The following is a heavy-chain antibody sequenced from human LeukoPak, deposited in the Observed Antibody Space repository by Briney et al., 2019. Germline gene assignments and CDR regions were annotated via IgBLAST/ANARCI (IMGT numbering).Heavy chain of an antibody. CDR3: ARDRGDNWNDFPFDY. Sequence: SETLSLTCTVSGGSISSSSYYWGWIRQPPGKGLEWIGRIYTSGSTNYNPSLKSRVTISVDTSKNQFSLKLSSVTAADTAVYYCARDRGDNWNDFPFDYWGQGTLVTVSS. V-gene: IGHV4-39*07. CDR2: IYTSGST. J-gene: IGHJ4*02. D-gene: IGHD1-1*01. CDR1: GGSISSSSYY.